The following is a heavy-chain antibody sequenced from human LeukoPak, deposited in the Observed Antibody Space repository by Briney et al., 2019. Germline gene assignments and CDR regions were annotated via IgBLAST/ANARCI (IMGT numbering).Heavy chain of an antibody. CDR3: ARDGGIAVAGQGPLDY. D-gene: IGHD6-19*01. J-gene: IGHJ4*02. Sequence: GGSLRLSCAASGFTFSSYEMNWVRQAPGKGLEWVSYISSSGSTIYYADSVKGRFTISRDNAKNSLYLQMNSLRAEDTAVYYCARDGGIAVAGQGPLDYWGQGTQVTVSS. CDR2: ISSSGSTI. CDR1: GFTFSSYE. V-gene: IGHV3-48*03.